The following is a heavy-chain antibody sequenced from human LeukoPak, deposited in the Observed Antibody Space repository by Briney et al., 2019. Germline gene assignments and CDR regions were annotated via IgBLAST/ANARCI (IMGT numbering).Heavy chain of an antibody. J-gene: IGHJ4*02. CDR2: TFYRGTT. D-gene: IGHD3-22*01. CDR1: GGSITSGGYY. Sequence: SETLSLTCTVSGGSITSGGYYWSWFRQPPGKGPEWIGYTFYRGTTHYNPSLKSRVTISLDRSKNQFSLNVSSVTAAGTAVYYCARDRIGYYDSSVPVSHWGQGTLVTVSS. CDR3: ARDRIGYYDSSVPVSH. V-gene: IGHV4-30-2*01.